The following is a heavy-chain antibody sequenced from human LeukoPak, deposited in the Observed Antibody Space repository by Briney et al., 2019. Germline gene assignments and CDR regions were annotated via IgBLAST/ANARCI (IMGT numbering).Heavy chain of an antibody. V-gene: IGHV1-2*02. CDR2: INPDSGGT. CDR1: GYTFTGYY. Sequence: GASVKVSCKASGYTFTGYYIHWVRQAPGQGLEWLGWINPDSGGTDYAQKFRGRVTMTRDTSISTAYMELSRLTSDDTAVYYCARSGRYCVGTTCYSLFNWFDPWGQGALVTVSS. J-gene: IGHJ5*02. CDR3: ARSGRYCVGTTCYSLFNWFDP. D-gene: IGHD2-15*01.